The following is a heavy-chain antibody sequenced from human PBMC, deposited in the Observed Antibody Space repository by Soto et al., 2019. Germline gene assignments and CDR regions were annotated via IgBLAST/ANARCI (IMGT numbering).Heavy chain of an antibody. CDR3: AREARGVISGKDV. CDR2: ISHSGST. V-gene: IGHV4-59*01. D-gene: IGHD3-10*01. Sequence: PSETLSLTCTVSGGSISDDYWSWIRQPPGKGLEWIGHISHSGSTNYNPSLKSRVTISVDTSKRQFSLKLSSVTAADTAVYYCAREARGVISGKDVWGQGTTVTVSS. CDR1: GGSISDDY. J-gene: IGHJ6*02.